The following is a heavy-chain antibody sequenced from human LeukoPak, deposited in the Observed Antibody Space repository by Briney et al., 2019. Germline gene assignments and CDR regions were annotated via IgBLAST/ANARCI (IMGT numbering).Heavy chain of an antibody. Sequence: AGGSLRLSCAASGFTFSDYAMHWVRQAPDKGLDWVAFIRYDGSKKYYADSVEGRFTISRDNSKNTLYLQMNSLRVEDTAVYFCAVVVVVGATDDFDLWGQGIRVTVSS. CDR2: IRYDGSKK. CDR1: GFTFSDYA. CDR3: AVVVVVGATDDFDL. D-gene: IGHD2-15*01. J-gene: IGHJ5*02. V-gene: IGHV3-30*04.